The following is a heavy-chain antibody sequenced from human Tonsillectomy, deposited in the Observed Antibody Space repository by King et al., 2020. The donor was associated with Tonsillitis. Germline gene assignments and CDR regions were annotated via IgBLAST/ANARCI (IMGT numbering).Heavy chain of an antibody. CDR1: GGSISGYY. CDR2: IYYSGT. V-gene: IGHV4-59*08. CDR3: ARFRAFDI. Sequence: VQLQESGPGLVKPSETLSLTCTVSGGSISGYYWSWIRQPPGKGLEWIGYIYYSGTNYNPSLKIRVTISVDTSKNQFSLKLSPVTAADTAVYYCARFRAFDIWGQGTMVTVSS. J-gene: IGHJ3*02.